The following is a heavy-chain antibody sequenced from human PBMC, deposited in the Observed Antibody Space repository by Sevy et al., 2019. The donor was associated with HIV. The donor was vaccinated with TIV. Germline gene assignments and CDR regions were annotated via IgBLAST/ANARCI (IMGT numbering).Heavy chain of an antibody. CDR2: ISAYNGNT. CDR1: GYTFTSYG. D-gene: IGHD1-26*01. CDR3: XXXXXXXXXGTPDFDY. V-gene: IGHV1-18*01. Sequence: ASVKVSCKASGYTFTSYGISWVRQAPGQGLEWMGWISAYNGNTNYAQKLQGRVTMTTDTSTSTAYMELRSLRSDDTXXXXXXXXXXXXXXGTPDFDYWGQGTLVTVSS. J-gene: IGHJ4*02.